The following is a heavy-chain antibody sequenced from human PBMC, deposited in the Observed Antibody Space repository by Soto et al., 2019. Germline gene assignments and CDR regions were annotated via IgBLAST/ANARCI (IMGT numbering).Heavy chain of an antibody. CDR1: GGSPRDYF. D-gene: IGHD3-10*01. CDR3: ARGAYFRNYYYYMDV. J-gene: IGHJ6*03. CDR2: INHLGSI. V-gene: IGHV4-34*01. Sequence: PSETLSLTCVVSGGSPRDYFWSWIRQPPGMGLEWIGEINHLGSINYNPSLKSRVTISVDTSKNLFSLNLSSVTAADTALYYCARGAYFRNYYYYMDVWGKGTTVTVSS.